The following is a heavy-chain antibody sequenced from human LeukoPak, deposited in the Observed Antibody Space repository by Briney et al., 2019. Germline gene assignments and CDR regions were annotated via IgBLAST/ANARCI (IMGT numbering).Heavy chain of an antibody. V-gene: IGHV1-2*02. J-gene: IGHJ4*02. CDR2: INPNSGDI. Sequence: ASVKVSCKASGYIFTGYYMHWVRQAPGQGLEWMGWINPNSGDINYAQKFQGRVTMTRDMSISTAYMELSRLRADDTAVYYCARAAANFGPYYDSSGYLFDYWGRGTLVTVSS. D-gene: IGHD3-22*01. CDR3: ARAAANFGPYYDSSGYLFDY. CDR1: GYIFTGYY.